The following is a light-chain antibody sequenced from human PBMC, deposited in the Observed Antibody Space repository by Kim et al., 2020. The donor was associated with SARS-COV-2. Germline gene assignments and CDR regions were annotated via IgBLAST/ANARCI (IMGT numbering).Light chain of an antibody. J-gene: IGKJ1*01. V-gene: IGKV1-27*01. CDR3: QKCNSAPWT. CDR2: AAS. CDR1: QDISNY. Sequence: ASVGDRVTITCQTSQDISNYLAWYQQKPGKVPKVLIYAASALQSGVPSRFSGSGSGTDFTLTISSLQPEDVATYYCQKCNSAPWTFGQGTKVEIK.